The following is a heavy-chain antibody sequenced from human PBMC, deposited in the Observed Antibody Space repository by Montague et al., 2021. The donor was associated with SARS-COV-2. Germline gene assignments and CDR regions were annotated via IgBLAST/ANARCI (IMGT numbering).Heavy chain of an antibody. J-gene: IGHJ6*02. D-gene: IGHD3-9*01. Sequence: TLSLTCTVSGGSISSGGYYWSWIRQHPGKGLEWIGYIYYSGSTYYNPSLKSRVTISVDTSKNQFSLKLSSVTAADTAVYYCARAAPWSFRDILTGYHYYYGMDVWGQGTTVTISS. CDR2: IYYSGST. CDR3: ARAAPWSFRDILTGYHYYYGMDV. V-gene: IGHV4-31*03. CDR1: GGSISSGGYY.